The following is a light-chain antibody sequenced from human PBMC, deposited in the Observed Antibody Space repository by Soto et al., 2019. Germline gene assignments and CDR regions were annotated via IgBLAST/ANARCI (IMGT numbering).Light chain of an antibody. CDR1: QSISTW. CDR2: KAS. Sequence: DIQMTQSPSTLSASVGDRVTITCRASQSISTWLAWYQQKPGKAPNLLIYKASNLESGVPSRFSGSGSGTEFTLTSSGLQRDDFAPYYCQQYDTYYTFGQGTKLSIK. V-gene: IGKV1-5*03. CDR3: QQYDTYYT. J-gene: IGKJ2*01.